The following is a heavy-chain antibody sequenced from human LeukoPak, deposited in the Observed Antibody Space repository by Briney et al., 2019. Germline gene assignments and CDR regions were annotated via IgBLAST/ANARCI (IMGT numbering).Heavy chain of an antibody. D-gene: IGHD3-22*01. J-gene: IGHJ4*02. CDR3: AKSTMIRKTTFDL. V-gene: IGHV3-23*01. Sequence: GGSLRLSCAASGFTFSTYAMGWVRQTPGKGPEWVSLISDSGGTTYYADSVKGRFTISRDNSKNMQHLQMDTLRAEDTAIYYCAKSTMIRKTTFDLWGQGTLVTVSS. CDR1: GFTFSTYA. CDR2: ISDSGGTT.